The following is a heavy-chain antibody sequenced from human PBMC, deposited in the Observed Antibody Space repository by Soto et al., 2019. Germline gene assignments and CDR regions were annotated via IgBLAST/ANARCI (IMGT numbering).Heavy chain of an antibody. CDR3: ARLVPGTWFGDY. D-gene: IGHD6-19*01. CDR2: TSDGST. Sequence: EVQVLGSGGGSVQPGGSLRLSCAASGFTFSNYGMTWVGQAPGKGLEWLSATSDGSTFYRESVKGRFTMSRDDSINMLFLHMSSLRAEDTATYYCARLVPGTWFGDYWGQGILVSVSS. CDR1: GFTFSNYG. J-gene: IGHJ4*02. V-gene: IGHV3-23*01.